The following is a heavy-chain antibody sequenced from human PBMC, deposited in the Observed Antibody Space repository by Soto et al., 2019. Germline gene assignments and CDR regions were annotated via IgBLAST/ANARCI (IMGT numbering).Heavy chain of an antibody. V-gene: IGHV2-5*02. Sequence: QITLKEAGPPLVKPTQTLTLTCSFSGFSLITSGVGVGWIRQPPGKALEWLALIYWDDDTGYSTSLRNRLTXTXXTSRHQVVLTMTNMDPADTATYYCAHTMAPRIFDSWGQGTLVTVSS. CDR3: AHTMAPRIFDS. J-gene: IGHJ4*02. CDR2: IYWDDDT. CDR1: GFSLITSGVG.